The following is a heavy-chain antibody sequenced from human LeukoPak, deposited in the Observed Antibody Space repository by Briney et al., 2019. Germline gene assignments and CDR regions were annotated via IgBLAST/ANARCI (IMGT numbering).Heavy chain of an antibody. CDR3: ARSPDTAMGES. D-gene: IGHD5-18*01. Sequence: SETLSLTCAVYGGSFSGYYWSWIRQPPGKGLEWIGEINHSGSTNYNPSLKSRVTISVDTSKNQFSLKLSSVTAADTAVYYCARSPDTAMGESWGQGTLVTASS. V-gene: IGHV4-34*01. CDR2: INHSGST. J-gene: IGHJ4*02. CDR1: GGSFSGYY.